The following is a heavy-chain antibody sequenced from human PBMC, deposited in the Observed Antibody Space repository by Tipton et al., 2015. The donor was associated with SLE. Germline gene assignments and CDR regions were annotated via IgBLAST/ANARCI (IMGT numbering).Heavy chain of an antibody. D-gene: IGHD2-2*01. J-gene: IGHJ4*02. Sequence: QLVQSGAEVKEPGASVRVSCKTSGYTFSNYYMHWVRQAPGQGLEWMGIINPGGGEASYLQRFRGRVTMTTDTSTRTVYMELSSLRSDDTALYYCSRAGLVNFPYQFDYWGQGSLVTVSS. CDR3: SRAGLVNFPYQFDY. CDR2: INPGGGEA. CDR1: GYTFSNYY. V-gene: IGHV1-46*01.